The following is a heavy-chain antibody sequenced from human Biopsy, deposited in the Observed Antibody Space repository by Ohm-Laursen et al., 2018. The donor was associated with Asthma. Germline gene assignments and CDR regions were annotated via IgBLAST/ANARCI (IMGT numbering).Heavy chain of an antibody. CDR1: GYTFSDSW. CDR3: ARFIDGTFFVDY. Sequence: WESLMISCKASGYTFSDSWIGWVRQMPGKGLEWMGIIFAANSETKYSPSFQGQVTISADMSISTAFLQWSSLKAADTAIYYCARFIDGTFFVDYWGQGTLVTVSS. D-gene: IGHD1-7*01. CDR2: IFAANSET. V-gene: IGHV5-51*01. J-gene: IGHJ4*02.